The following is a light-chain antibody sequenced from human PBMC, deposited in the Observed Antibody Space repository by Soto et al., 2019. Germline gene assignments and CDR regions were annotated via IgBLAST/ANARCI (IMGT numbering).Light chain of an antibody. CDR3: QKYNSAPPVT. Sequence: DIPMTQSPSSLSASVGDRVTITCRASQGISNYLAWYQQKPGKVPKLLIYAASTLQSGVPSRFSGSGSGTDFTLTISSLQPEDVAIYYCQKYNSAPPVTFGGGTKVEIK. V-gene: IGKV1-27*01. CDR2: AAS. J-gene: IGKJ4*01. CDR1: QGISNY.